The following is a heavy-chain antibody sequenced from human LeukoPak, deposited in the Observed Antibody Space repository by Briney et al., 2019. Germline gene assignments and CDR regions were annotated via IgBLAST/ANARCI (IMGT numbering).Heavy chain of an antibody. CDR1: GGSISSSNW. Sequence: PSETLSLTCAVSGGSISSSNWWSWVRQPPGKGLEWIGEIYHSGSTNYNPSLKSRDTISVDKSKNQFSLKLSSVTAADTAVYYCARFAYCGGHCWYYFDYWGQGSLVTVSS. CDR2: IYHSGST. D-gene: IGHD2-21*02. CDR3: ARFAYCGGHCWYYFDY. V-gene: IGHV4-4*02. J-gene: IGHJ4*02.